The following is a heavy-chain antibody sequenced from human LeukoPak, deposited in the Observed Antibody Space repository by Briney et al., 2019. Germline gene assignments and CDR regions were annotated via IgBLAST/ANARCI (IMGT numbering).Heavy chain of an antibody. D-gene: IGHD1-26*01. J-gene: IGHJ3*02. V-gene: IGHV4-30-4*01. CDR3: ARTILRFTGEFDI. CDR2: MYYSGST. Sequence: SQTLSLTCTVSGGSISSGDYYWSWIRQPPGKGLEWIGYMYYSGSTYYNPSLKSRVTISVDTSKNQFSLKLSSVTAADTAVYYCARTILRFTGEFDIWGQGTMVTVSS. CDR1: GGSISSGDYY.